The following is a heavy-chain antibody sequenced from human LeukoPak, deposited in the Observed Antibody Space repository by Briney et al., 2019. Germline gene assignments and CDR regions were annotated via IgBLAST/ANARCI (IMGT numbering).Heavy chain of an antibody. CDR3: ARDLYGSGPAEYFQH. J-gene: IGHJ1*01. Sequence: GGSLRLSCAASGFTFSSYWISWVRQAPGKGLEWVANIKQDGSEKYYVDSVKGRFTISRDNAKNSLYLQMNSLRAEDTAGYYCARDLYGSGPAEYFQHWGQGTLVTVSS. D-gene: IGHD3-10*01. V-gene: IGHV3-7*01. CDR2: IKQDGSEK. CDR1: GFTFSSYW.